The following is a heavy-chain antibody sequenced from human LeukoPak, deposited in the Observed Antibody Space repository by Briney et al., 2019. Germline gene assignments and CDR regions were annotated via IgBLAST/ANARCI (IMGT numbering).Heavy chain of an antibody. CDR3: AKMAGWSGYHYYYYYGMDV. J-gene: IGHJ6*02. CDR2: ISGSGGST. Sequence: GSLRLSCAASGFTFSSYAMSWVRQAPGKGLEWVSAISGSGGSTYYADSVKGRFTISRGNSKNTLYLQMNSLRAEDTAVYYCAKMAGWSGYHYYYYYGMDVRGQGTTVTVSS. D-gene: IGHD3-3*01. CDR1: GFTFSSYA. V-gene: IGHV3-23*01.